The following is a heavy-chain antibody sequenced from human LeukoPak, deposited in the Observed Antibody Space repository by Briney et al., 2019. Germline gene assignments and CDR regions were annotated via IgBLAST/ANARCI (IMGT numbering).Heavy chain of an antibody. CDR2: IYPGDSDT. CDR3: ARPGEYYYDSSGLHLYYFDY. CDR1: GYNFTNYW. D-gene: IGHD3-22*01. V-gene: IGHV5-51*01. Sequence: GESLKISCKGSGYNFTNYWIGWVRQMPGKGLEWMGIIYPGDSDTTYSPSFQGQVTISADKSISTAYLQWSSLKASDTAMYYCARPGEYYYDSSGLHLYYFDYWGQGTLVTVSS. J-gene: IGHJ4*02.